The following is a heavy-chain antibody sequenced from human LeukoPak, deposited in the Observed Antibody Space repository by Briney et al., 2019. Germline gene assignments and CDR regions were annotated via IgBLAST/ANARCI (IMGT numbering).Heavy chain of an antibody. D-gene: IGHD1-14*01. V-gene: IGHV3-23*01. CDR1: GFTFSRYG. J-gene: IGHJ4*02. CDR2: ISGTGGST. Sequence: PGGSLRLSCAASGFTFSRYGISWVRQAPGKGLEWVSAISGTGGSTYYADSVKGRFTISRDNSKNTLYLQMNSLRAEDTALYYCATIPEGKVYFDCWGQGTLVTVSS. CDR3: ATIPEGKVYFDC.